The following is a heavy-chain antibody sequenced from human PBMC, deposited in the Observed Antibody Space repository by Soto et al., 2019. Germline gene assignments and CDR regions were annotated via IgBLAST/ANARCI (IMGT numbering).Heavy chain of an antibody. D-gene: IGHD6-25*01. CDR2: ISYDGSNK. Sequence: GGSLRLSCAASGFPFSSYTMHWVRQAPGKGLEWVAVISYDGSNKYYADSVKGRFTISRDNSKNTLSLQMNSLRTEDTAVYYCAKVQGGQAPVDYWGQGTLVTVSS. V-gene: IGHV3-30*18. CDR3: AKVQGGQAPVDY. J-gene: IGHJ4*02. CDR1: GFPFSSYT.